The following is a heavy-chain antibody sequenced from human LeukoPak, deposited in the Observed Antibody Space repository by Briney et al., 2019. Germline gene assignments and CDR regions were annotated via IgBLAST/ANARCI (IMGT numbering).Heavy chain of an antibody. V-gene: IGHV4-39*07. CDR1: GGSISSTSYY. J-gene: IGHJ5*02. Sequence: SETLSLTCTVSGGSISSTSYYWGWIRQPPGKGLEWIGNIYYSGSTYYNPSLKSRVTISVDTSKSQFSLKLSSVTAADTAVYYCATLTTPGWFNPWGQGTLVTVSS. CDR2: IYYSGST. D-gene: IGHD1-1*01. CDR3: ATLTTPGWFNP.